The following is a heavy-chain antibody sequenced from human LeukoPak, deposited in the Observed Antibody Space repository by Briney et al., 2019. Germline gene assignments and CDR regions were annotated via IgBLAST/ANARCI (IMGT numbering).Heavy chain of an antibody. CDR2: ISYDGSNK. CDR3: AREGIAVAGTGMDV. CDR1: GFTFSSYA. J-gene: IGHJ6*03. V-gene: IGHV3-30*04. Sequence: QPGRSLRLSCAASGFTFSSYAMHWVRQAPGKGLEWVAVISYDGSNKYYADSVKGRFTISRDNSKNTLYLQMNSLRAEDTAVYYCAREGIAVAGTGMDVWGKGTTVTISS. D-gene: IGHD6-19*01.